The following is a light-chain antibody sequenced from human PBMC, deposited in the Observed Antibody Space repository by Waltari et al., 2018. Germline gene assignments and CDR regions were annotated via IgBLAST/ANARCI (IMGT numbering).Light chain of an antibody. V-gene: IGLV2-8*01. J-gene: IGLJ2*01. CDR2: EVS. Sequence: QSALTQPPSASGSPGQSVTISCTGTNSDIGAYKYVSWYQQHPGRAPKLLIYEVSKWPSGFPDRFAGSKSGNTASLTVSGLQAEDEADYYCSSYAGSDIVLFGGGTKLTVL. CDR1: NSDIGAYKY. CDR3: SSYAGSDIVL.